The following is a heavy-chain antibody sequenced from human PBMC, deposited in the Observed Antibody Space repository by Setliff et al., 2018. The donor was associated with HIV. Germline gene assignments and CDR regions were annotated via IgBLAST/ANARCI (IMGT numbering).Heavy chain of an antibody. CDR2: FNHGRST. J-gene: IGHJ6*03. CDR3: ARDRRGYYYGSGSCYMDV. Sequence: PSETLSLTCSVSGGSIDSSDYYWGWIRQPPGKGLEWIGEFNHGRSTNNNPSLKSRVTISGDTTKNQFSLKLSSVTAADTAVYYCARDRRGYYYGSGSCYMDVWGTGTTVTVSS. D-gene: IGHD3-10*01. CDR1: GGSIDSSDYY. V-gene: IGHV4-39*07.